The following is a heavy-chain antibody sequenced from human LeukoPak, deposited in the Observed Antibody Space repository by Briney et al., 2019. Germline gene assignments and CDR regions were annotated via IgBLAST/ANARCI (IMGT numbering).Heavy chain of an antibody. Sequence: ASVKVSCKASGYTFTSYGISWVRQAPGQGLEWMGWISAYNGNTNYALKLQGRVTMTTDTSTSTAYMELRSLRSDDTAVYYCARGYCSGGSCSNWFDPWGQGTLVTVSS. D-gene: IGHD2-15*01. V-gene: IGHV1-18*04. J-gene: IGHJ5*02. CDR3: ARGYCSGGSCSNWFDP. CDR2: ISAYNGNT. CDR1: GYTFTSYG.